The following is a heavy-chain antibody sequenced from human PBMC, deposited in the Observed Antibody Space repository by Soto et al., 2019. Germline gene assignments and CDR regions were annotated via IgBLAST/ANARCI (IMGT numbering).Heavy chain of an antibody. CDR2: ISWNSNNK. D-gene: IGHD3-22*01. CDR1: GFTYDDYA. CDR3: AKDTASGSGYYYYFDY. Sequence: PGGSLRLSCAASGFTYDDYAMHWFRQVPGKGLEWVSGISWNSNNKGYADFVKGRFTISRDNAKNSVYLQMNSLRAEDTALYYCAKDTASGSGYYYYFDYWGHGTLVTVS. J-gene: IGHJ4*01. V-gene: IGHV3-9*01.